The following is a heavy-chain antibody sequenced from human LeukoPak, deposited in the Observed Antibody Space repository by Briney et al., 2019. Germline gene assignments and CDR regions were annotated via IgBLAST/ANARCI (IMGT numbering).Heavy chain of an antibody. D-gene: IGHD3-10*01. CDR1: GYTFTGYY. J-gene: IGHJ4*02. CDR2: INPNSGGT. V-gene: IGHV1-2*02. Sequence: ASVKVSCKASGYTFTGYYTHWVRQAPGQGLEWMGWINPNSGGTNYAQKFQGRVTMTRDTSISTAYMELSRLRSDDTAVYYCASQRVWFGDTRGYFDYWGQGTLVTVSS. CDR3: ASQRVWFGDTRGYFDY.